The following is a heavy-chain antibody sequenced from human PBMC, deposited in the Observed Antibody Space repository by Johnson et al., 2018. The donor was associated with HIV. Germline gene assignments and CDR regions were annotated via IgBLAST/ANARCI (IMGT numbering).Heavy chain of an antibody. Sequence: VQLVESGGGLLQPGGSLRLSCAASGFTFSSYVMSWVRQAPGKGLEWVSVIYSGGSTYYADSVKGRFTISRDNSKNTLYLQMNSLRAEDTAVYYCARPTSQIHLWTDAFDIWGQGTMVTVSS. V-gene: IGHV3-66*04. D-gene: IGHD5-18*01. J-gene: IGHJ3*02. CDR1: GFTFSSYV. CDR3: ARPTSQIHLWTDAFDI. CDR2: IYSGGST.